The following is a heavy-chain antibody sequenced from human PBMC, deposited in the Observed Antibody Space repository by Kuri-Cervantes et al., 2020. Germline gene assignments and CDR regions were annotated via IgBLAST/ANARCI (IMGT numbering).Heavy chain of an antibody. CDR3: ARDRGVIPLIDY. V-gene: IGHV1-2*02. CDR1: GYTFTGYY. Sequence: ASVKVSCKASGYTFTGYYMHWVRQAPGQGLEWVGWINPNSGGTNYAQKFQGRVTMTRDTSISTAYMELSRLRSDDTAVYYCARDRGVIPLIDYWGQGTLVTVSS. D-gene: IGHD3-10*01. CDR2: INPNSGGT. J-gene: IGHJ4*02.